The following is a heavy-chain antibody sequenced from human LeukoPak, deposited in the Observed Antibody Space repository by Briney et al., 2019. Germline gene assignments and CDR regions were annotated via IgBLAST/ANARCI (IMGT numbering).Heavy chain of an antibody. CDR3: ARVVLDHYYDSSGYLGTLDY. CDR1: GYAFTNYG. D-gene: IGHD3-22*01. Sequence: ASVKVSCKASGYAFTNYGITWVRQAPGQGLEWMGRISAYNTNTNYAQKLQGRVTMTTDTSTSTAYMELRSLRSDDTAVYYCARVVLDHYYDSSGYLGTLDYWGQGTLVTVSS. J-gene: IGHJ4*02. V-gene: IGHV1-18*01. CDR2: ISAYNTNT.